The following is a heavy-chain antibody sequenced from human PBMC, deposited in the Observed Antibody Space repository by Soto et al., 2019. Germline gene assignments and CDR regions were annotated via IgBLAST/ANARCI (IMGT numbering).Heavy chain of an antibody. J-gene: IGHJ4*02. CDR2: ISVGSGGSA. CDR1: GFSFSNYA. D-gene: IGHD3-9*01. Sequence: PGGSLRLSYAASGFSFSNYAMSWVRQAPGKGLEWVSAISVGSGGSAYYADSVKGRFTISRDNSKNTLYLQMNSLRAEDTAVYYCAKVRRYDILNNYTYWGQGTLVTVSS. CDR3: AKVRRYDILNNYTY. V-gene: IGHV3-23*01.